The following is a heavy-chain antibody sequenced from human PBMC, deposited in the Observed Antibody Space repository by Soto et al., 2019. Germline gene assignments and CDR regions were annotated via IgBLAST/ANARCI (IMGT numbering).Heavy chain of an antibody. J-gene: IGHJ6*04. Sequence: GSLRLSCAASGFSFSPYSMTWVRQAPGKGLEWVSSISTRTGYIYYAASVKGRFTISRDNAKNTLYLQMNSLRVEDTAVYYCARRYCGGDCYSVNYYYGMDVWGKGTTVTVSS. D-gene: IGHD2-21*02. V-gene: IGHV3-21*01. CDR3: ARRYCGGDCYSVNYYYGMDV. CDR2: ISTRTGYI. CDR1: GFSFSPYS.